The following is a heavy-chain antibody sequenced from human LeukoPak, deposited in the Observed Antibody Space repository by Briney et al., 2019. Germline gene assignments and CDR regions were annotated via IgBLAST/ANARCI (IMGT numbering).Heavy chain of an antibody. V-gene: IGHV1-69*05. CDR1: GGTFSSYA. CDR2: IIPIFGTA. J-gene: IGHJ6*03. D-gene: IGHD3-3*01. Sequence: GSSAKVSCKASGGTFSSYAISWVRQAPGQGLEWMGGIIPIFGTANYAQKFQGRVTITTDESTSTAYMELSSLRSEGTAVYYCARVLDYYYYMDVWGKGTTVTVSS. CDR3: ARVLDYYYYMDV.